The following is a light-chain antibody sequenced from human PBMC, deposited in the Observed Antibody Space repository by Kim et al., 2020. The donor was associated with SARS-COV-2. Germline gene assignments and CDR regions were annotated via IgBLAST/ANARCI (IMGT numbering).Light chain of an antibody. J-gene: IGKJ5*01. CDR2: LGS. CDR3: MQSLQIPGT. V-gene: IGKV2-28*01. CDR1: QCRLYTNAFNC. Sequence: PASISYRSTQCRLYTNAFNCVDWYVKKPGQSPQLLIYLGSHRASGVPDRFSGSGSGTDFTLKISTMEADDVGVYYCMQSLQIPGTFGQGTRLEIK.